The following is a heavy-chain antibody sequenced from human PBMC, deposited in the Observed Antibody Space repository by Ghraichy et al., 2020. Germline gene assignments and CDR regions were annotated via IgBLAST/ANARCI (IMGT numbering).Heavy chain of an antibody. CDR1: GFTFSKYG. D-gene: IGHD6-6*01. CDR3: AKGYSGYSSASDY. CDR2: ISDSGDTT. V-gene: IGHV3-23*01. Sequence: GESLNISSTVSGFTFSKYGMNWVRQAPGKGLEWVSGISDSGDTTYYADSVKGRFTTSRDNSKNTLYAQMSSLRAEDTAVYYCAKGYSGYSSASDYWGQGTLVTVSS. J-gene: IGHJ4*02.